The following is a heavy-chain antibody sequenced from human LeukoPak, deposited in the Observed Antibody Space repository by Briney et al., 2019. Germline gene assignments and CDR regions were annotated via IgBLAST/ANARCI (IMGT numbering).Heavy chain of an antibody. D-gene: IGHD6-19*01. Sequence: PGGSLRLSCTASGFTFSSYEMNWVRQAPGKGLEWVSHISSSGTIIYYADSVKGRFTISRDNAKNSLYLQMNSLRDEDTAVYYCARDRPYSSGEFDYWGQGTLVTVSS. CDR3: ARDRPYSSGEFDY. CDR1: GFTFSSYE. V-gene: IGHV3-48*03. J-gene: IGHJ4*02. CDR2: ISSSGTII.